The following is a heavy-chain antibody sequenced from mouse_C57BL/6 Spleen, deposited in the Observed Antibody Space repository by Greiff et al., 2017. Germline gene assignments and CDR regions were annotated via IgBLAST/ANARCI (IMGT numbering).Heavy chain of an antibody. Sequence: EVQLQQSGAELVRPGASVKLSCTASGFNIKDDYMHWVKQRPEQGLEWIGWIDPENGDTEYASKFQGKATITADTSSNTAYLQLSSLTSEDTAFYYCTTRLGNYYGSSYAWYFDVWGTGTTVTVSS. CDR1: GFNIKDDY. V-gene: IGHV14-4*01. D-gene: IGHD1-1*01. CDR2: IDPENGDT. J-gene: IGHJ1*03. CDR3: TTRLGNYYGSSYAWYFDV.